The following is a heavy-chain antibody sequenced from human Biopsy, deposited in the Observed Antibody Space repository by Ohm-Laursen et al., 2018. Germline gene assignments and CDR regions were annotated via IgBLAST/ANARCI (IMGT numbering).Heavy chain of an antibody. CDR1: GFTFSSYG. J-gene: IGHJ4*02. Sequence: SLRLSCSASGFTFSSYGMHWVRQAPGKGLEWVAVIWYDGSNKYYADSVKGRFTISRDDPKNTLYLQMNSLRAEDTALYYCARGGQGGFLEWLFIGWGQGTLVTVSS. CDR3: ARGGQGGFLEWLFIG. D-gene: IGHD3-3*01. V-gene: IGHV3-33*01. CDR2: IWYDGSNK.